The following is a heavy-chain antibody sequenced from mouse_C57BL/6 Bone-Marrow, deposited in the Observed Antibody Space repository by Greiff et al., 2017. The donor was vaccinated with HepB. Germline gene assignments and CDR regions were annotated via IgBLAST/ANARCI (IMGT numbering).Heavy chain of an antibody. Sequence: EVQLVESGGGLVKPGGSLKLSCAASGFTFSSYAMSWVRQTPEKRLEWVATISDGGSYTYYPDNVKGRCTISRDNAKNNLYLQMSHLKSEDTAMYYCARGVTTVYAMDYWGQGTSVTASS. D-gene: IGHD1-1*01. CDR3: ARGVTTVYAMDY. CDR2: ISDGGSYT. J-gene: IGHJ4*01. CDR1: GFTFSSYA. V-gene: IGHV5-4*01.